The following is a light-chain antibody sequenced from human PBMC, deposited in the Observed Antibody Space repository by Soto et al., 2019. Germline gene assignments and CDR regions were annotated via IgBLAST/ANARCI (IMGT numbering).Light chain of an antibody. V-gene: IGKV3-20*01. CDR1: QSVCSTY. J-gene: IGKJ1*01. Sequence: VFTQAPGTLSLYPGERATLSCRASQSVCSTYVAWYQQTPGQAPRLLIYGASSRATGIPDRFSGSGSGTDFTLTISRLEPEDFAVYYCQQYGDSPWTFGQGTKVDI. CDR3: QQYGDSPWT. CDR2: GAS.